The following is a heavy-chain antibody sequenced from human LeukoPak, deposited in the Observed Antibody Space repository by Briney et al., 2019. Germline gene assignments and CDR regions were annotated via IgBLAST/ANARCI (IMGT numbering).Heavy chain of an antibody. CDR1: GFTFSSYG. Sequence: PGGSLRLSCAASGFTFSSYGMHWVRQAPGKGLEWVAFIRFDGSNKYYADSVKGRFTISRDNSKNTLYLQMNSLRVEDTAVYYCARDARDYGGYYFDSWGQGTRVTVSP. V-gene: IGHV3-30*02. J-gene: IGHJ4*02. CDR3: ARDARDYGGYYFDS. D-gene: IGHD4-17*01. CDR2: IRFDGSNK.